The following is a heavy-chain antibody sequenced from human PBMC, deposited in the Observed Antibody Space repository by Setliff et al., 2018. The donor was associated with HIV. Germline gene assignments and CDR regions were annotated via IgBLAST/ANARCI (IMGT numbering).Heavy chain of an antibody. CDR1: GYTFASYG. V-gene: IGHV1-69*13. J-gene: IGHJ4*02. Sequence: GASVKVSCKASGYTFASYGISWVRQAPGQGLEWMGWIIPIFDTIYYAQKFRGRVTLTSDESTNTVYMEFSGLTSEDSALYYCAKGLDLTLYSLDLWGPGTLVTVSS. CDR3: AKGLDLTLYSLDL. D-gene: IGHD3-16*01. CDR2: IIPIFDTI.